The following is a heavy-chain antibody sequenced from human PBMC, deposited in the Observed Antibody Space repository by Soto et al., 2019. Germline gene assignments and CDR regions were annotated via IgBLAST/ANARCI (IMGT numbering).Heavy chain of an antibody. CDR1: GFTFSDYA. D-gene: IGHD3-22*01. V-gene: IGHV3-30-3*01. CDR2: ISHDGSKK. Sequence: HPGGSLRLSCVASGFTFSDYAMHWVRQGPGKGLEWMAFISHDGSKKFYADSVKGRFTISRDNSRTTLYLEMNSLRPEDRAVYYCARGPYYYTSSGLGLEDYWGRGTLVTVSS. J-gene: IGHJ4*02. CDR3: ARGPYYYTSSGLGLEDY.